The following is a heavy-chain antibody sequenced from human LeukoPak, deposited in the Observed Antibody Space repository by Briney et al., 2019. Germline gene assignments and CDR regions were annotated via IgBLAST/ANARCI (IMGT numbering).Heavy chain of an antibody. CDR1: GGSISSYY. CDR2: IYYSGST. V-gene: IGHV4-59*01. D-gene: IGHD3-3*01. Sequence: KASETLSLTCTVSGGSISSYYWSWIRQPPGKGLEWIGYIYYSGSTNYNPSLKSRVTISVDTSKNQFSLKLSSVTAADTAVYYCARDRVRITIFGSEGRAFDIWGQGTMVTVSS. CDR3: ARDRVRITIFGSEGRAFDI. J-gene: IGHJ3*02.